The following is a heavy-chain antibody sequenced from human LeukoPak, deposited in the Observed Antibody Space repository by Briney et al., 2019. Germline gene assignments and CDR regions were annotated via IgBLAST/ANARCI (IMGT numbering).Heavy chain of an antibody. CDR3: ARIGYSSSSFDY. D-gene: IGHD6-6*01. CDR2: IKQDGSVK. Sequence: GGSLRLSCAASGFTFSNYAMHWVRQAPGRGLEWVANIKQDGSVKYYVDSVKGRFTISRDNAKNSLYLQMNSLRAEDTAFYYCARIGYSSSSFDYWGQGTLVTVSS. J-gene: IGHJ4*02. CDR1: GFTFSNYA. V-gene: IGHV3-7*01.